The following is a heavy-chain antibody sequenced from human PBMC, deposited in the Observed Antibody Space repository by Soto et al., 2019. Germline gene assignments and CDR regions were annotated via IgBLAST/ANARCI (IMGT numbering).Heavy chain of an antibody. CDR2: IYYSGST. CDR3: AKQLVGYYYGSGSYHGRGHFKDY. Sequence: PSETLSLTCTVSGGSISSSSYYWGWIRQPPGKGLEWIGSIYYSGSTYYNPSLKSRVTISVDTSKNQFSLKLSSVTAADTAVYYCAKQLVGYYYGSGSYHGRGHFKDYWGQGTLVTVSS. J-gene: IGHJ4*02. V-gene: IGHV4-39*01. D-gene: IGHD3-10*01. CDR1: GGSISSSSYY.